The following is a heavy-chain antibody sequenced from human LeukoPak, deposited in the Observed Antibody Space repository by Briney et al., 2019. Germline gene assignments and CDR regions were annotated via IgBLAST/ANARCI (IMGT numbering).Heavy chain of an antibody. CDR1: GFTFSSYA. CDR2: ISGSGGST. V-gene: IGHV3-23*01. J-gene: IGHJ6*03. Sequence: GGSLRLSCAASGFTFSSYAMSWVRQAPGKGLEWVSAISGSGGSTYYADSVKGRFTISRDNSKNTLYLQMNSLRAEDTAVYYCAKVDYDILTGYYPYYMDVWGKGTTVTVSS. CDR3: AKVDYDILTGYYPYYMDV. D-gene: IGHD3-9*01.